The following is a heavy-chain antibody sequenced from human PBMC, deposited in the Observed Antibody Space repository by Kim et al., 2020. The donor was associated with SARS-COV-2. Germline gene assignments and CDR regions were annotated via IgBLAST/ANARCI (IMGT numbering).Heavy chain of an antibody. J-gene: IGHJ5*02. CDR1: GGSISSGSYY. Sequence: SETLSLTCTVSGGSISSGSYYWSWIRQPAGKGLEWIGRIYTSGSTNYNPSLKSRVTISVDTSKNQFSLKLSSVTAADTAVYYCARGNDLGYCSSTSCPGFDPWGQGTLVTVSS. D-gene: IGHD2-2*01. CDR3: ARGNDLGYCSSTSCPGFDP. CDR2: IYTSGST. V-gene: IGHV4-61*02.